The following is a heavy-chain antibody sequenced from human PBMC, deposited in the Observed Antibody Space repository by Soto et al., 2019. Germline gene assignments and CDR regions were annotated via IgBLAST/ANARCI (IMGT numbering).Heavy chain of an antibody. D-gene: IGHD2-2*01. Sequence: SETLSLTCAVSGDSISSPNWWSWVRQPPGKGLEWLGEIYHSGSTNYNPSLKSRVTMSVDKSKNQFSLKLTSVTAADTAIYYCARGQAYCGRTDCYPFDYWGQGTLVTVSS. J-gene: IGHJ4*02. V-gene: IGHV4-4*02. CDR1: GDSISSPNW. CDR3: ARGQAYCGRTDCYPFDY. CDR2: IYHSGST.